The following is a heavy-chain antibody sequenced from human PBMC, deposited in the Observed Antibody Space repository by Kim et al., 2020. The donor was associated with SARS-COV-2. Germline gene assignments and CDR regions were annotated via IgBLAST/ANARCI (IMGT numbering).Heavy chain of an antibody. Sequence: YAASVKGRFTISRDDSKSIAYLQMNSLKTEDTAVYYCTRERGGKEMATTTWGQGTLVTVSS. J-gene: IGHJ5*02. D-gene: IGHD5-12*01. V-gene: IGHV3-49*02. CDR3: TRERGGKEMATTT.